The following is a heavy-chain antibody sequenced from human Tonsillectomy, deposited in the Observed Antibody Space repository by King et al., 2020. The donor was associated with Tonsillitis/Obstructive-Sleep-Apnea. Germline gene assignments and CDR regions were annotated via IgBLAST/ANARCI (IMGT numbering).Heavy chain of an antibody. V-gene: IGHV3-30-3*01. CDR1: GFTFSNYA. CDR2: ISYDGSNK. Sequence: VQLVESGGGVVQPGRSLTLSCAASGFTFSNYAMHWVRQAPGKGLEWVAVISYDGSNKYYADSVKGRFTISRDNSKNTLYLQMNSLRAEDTSVYYCARESGIQLFSTPPDSFDIWGQGTMVTVSS. J-gene: IGHJ3*02. D-gene: IGHD5-18*01. CDR3: ARESGIQLFSTPPDSFDI.